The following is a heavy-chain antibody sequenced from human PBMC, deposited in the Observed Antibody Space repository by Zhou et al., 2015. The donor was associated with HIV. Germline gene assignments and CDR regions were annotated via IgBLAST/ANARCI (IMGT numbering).Heavy chain of an antibody. CDR1: GYTFTSYG. D-gene: IGHD3-10*01. V-gene: IGHV1-18*01. J-gene: IGHJ3*01. CDR2: ISAYNGNT. Sequence: QVQLVQSGAEVKKPGASVKVSCKASGYTFTSYGISWVRQAPGQGLEWMGWISAYNGNTNYAQKLQGRVTMTTDTSTSTAYMELRSLRSDDTAVYYCARRSRVLDGSGRVVSGGWISWGQGTSGHRLF. CDR3: ARRSRVLDGSGRVVSGGWIS.